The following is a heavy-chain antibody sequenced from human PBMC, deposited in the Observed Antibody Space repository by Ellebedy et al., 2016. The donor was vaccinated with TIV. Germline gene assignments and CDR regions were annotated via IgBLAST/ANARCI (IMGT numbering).Heavy chain of an antibody. CDR3: SRGWSTPDS. Sequence: GESLKISCVASGFTFSNYNMNWVRQSPGKGLEWVSSIRSTGSDKYYAESVKGRFTISRDNAQDTLFLQMNSLGAEDTAVNFCSRGWSTPDSWGQGTLVIVSS. CDR1: GFTFSNYN. V-gene: IGHV3-21*06. CDR2: IRSTGSDK. J-gene: IGHJ4*02. D-gene: IGHD2-15*01.